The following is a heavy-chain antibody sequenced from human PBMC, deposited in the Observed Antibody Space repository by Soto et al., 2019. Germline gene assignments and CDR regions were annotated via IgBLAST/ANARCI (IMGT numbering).Heavy chain of an antibody. J-gene: IGHJ1*01. CDR1: GFSLSTSRGG. V-gene: IGHV2-5*02. D-gene: IGHD2-15*01. Sequence: QITLKESGPTLVKPTQTLTLTCTFSGFSLSTSRGGVGWVRQPPGKALDWLTFLYWDGDTRYSPSLKRRLTITKDPTNSQVVRTMTNMEPVDTAIYSGAHRPQEGKVAGKYSQHWGQRTLVTVP. CDR2: LYWDGDT. CDR3: AHRPQEGKVAGKYSQH.